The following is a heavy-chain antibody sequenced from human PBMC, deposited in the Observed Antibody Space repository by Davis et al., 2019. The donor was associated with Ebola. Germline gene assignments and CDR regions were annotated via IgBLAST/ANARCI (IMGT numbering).Heavy chain of an antibody. D-gene: IGHD1-26*01. J-gene: IGHJ3*02. CDR2: INPYNGHT. CDR1: GYTFSSYA. Sequence: ASVKVSCKASGYTFSSYAIHWVRQAPGQGLEWMGWINPYNGHTSYSQNLQGRVTMTTDTSTTTAYMELRSLRSDETGMYFCARDRYYSGTFDAFDIWGQGTMLTVSS. V-gene: IGHV1-18*01. CDR3: ARDRYYSGTFDAFDI.